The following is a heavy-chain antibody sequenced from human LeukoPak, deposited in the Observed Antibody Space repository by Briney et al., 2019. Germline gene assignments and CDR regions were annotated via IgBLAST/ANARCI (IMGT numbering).Heavy chain of an antibody. Sequence: ASVTVSCKASGYTFTSYYMHWVRQAPGQGRDWMGIINPSGGSTSYAQKFQGRVTMTRDKSTSTVYMELSSLLTDDTAVYYCAREEYVVGYSNWDDPWHQGTRVTVSS. V-gene: IGHV1-46*01. D-gene: IGHD1-26*01. CDR3: AREEYVVGYSNWDDP. J-gene: IGHJ5*02. CDR2: INPSGGST. CDR1: GYTFTSYY.